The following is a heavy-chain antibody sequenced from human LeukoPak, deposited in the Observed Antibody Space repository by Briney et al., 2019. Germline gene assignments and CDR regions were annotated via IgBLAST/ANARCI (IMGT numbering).Heavy chain of an antibody. J-gene: IGHJ4*02. D-gene: IGHD3-10*01. Sequence: GGSLRLSCAASGFTFSSYAMSWVRQAPGKGLEWVSAISGSGGSTYYADSVKGRFTISRDNSKNTLYLQMNSLRAEDTAVYYCAKDGSPYGSGSYKDYWGQGTLVTVSS. V-gene: IGHV3-23*01. CDR3: AKDGSPYGSGSYKDY. CDR2: ISGSGGST. CDR1: GFTFSSYA.